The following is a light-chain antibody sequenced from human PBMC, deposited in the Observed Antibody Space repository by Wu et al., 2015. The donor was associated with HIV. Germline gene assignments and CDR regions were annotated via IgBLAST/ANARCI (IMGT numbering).Light chain of an antibody. CDR3: QHYGRSSLS. Sequence: ETELTQIPATMSLSPGQRATLSCRASQTISGYLAWYQQKPGQAPRLLIYDASTRALDIPDRFSGSGSGTDFTLTISRLEPEDFVVYYCQHYGRSSLSFGGGTKVEIK. CDR1: QTISGY. V-gene: IGKV3-20*01. J-gene: IGKJ4*01. CDR2: DAS.